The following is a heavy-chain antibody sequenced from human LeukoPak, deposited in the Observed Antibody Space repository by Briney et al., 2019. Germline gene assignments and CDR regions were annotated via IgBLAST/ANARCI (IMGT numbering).Heavy chain of an antibody. V-gene: IGHV3-23*01. Sequence: GGSLRLSCAASGFTFNNHAMSWVRQAPGMGLEWVSTISGSGVTTYYADSVRGRFTISRDNSKTTLYMQLNSLRPEDMAIYYCAKSPGRIQLDYFDYWGQGTLVTVSS. J-gene: IGHJ4*02. CDR2: ISGSGVTT. CDR3: AKSPGRIQLDYFDY. CDR1: GFTFNNHA. D-gene: IGHD1-1*01.